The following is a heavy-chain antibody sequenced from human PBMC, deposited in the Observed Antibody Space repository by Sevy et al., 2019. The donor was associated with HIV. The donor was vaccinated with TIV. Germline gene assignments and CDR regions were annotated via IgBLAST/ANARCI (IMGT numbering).Heavy chain of an antibody. CDR1: GFPFSSYA. CDR2: LIGGGRRT. Sequence: GGSLRLSCAASGFPFSSYAMSWVRQAPGRGLEWVSTLIGGGRRTYYADSVTGRFIISRDNSRNTLYLQMNSLRAEDTPIYYCAKRRVQSGLSGGGANYGMDVCGRGTTVTVSS. D-gene: IGHD2-8*02. CDR3: AKRRVQSGLSGGGANYGMDV. V-gene: IGHV3-23*01. J-gene: IGHJ6*02.